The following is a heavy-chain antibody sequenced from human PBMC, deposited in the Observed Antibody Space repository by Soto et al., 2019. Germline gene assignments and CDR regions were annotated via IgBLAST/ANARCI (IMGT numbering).Heavy chain of an antibody. Sequence: PGGSLRLSCAASGFTFSSYAMSWVRQAPGKGLEWVSAISGSGGSTYYADSVKGRFTISRDNSKNTLYLQMNSLRAEDTAVYYGAKAPYGDYYYYGMDVWGQGTTVTVSS. V-gene: IGHV3-23*01. J-gene: IGHJ6*02. CDR2: ISGSGGST. CDR1: GFTFSSYA. CDR3: AKAPYGDYYYYGMDV. D-gene: IGHD4-17*01.